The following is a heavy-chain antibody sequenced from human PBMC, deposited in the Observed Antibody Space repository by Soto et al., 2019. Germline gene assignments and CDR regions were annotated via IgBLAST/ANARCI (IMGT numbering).Heavy chain of an antibody. CDR3: ARGLDYYDSSGYYGNPN. CDR1: GLTFSSYG. CDR2: IWYDGSNK. J-gene: IGHJ4*02. D-gene: IGHD3-22*01. V-gene: IGHV3-33*01. Sequence: GGSLRLSWAASGLTFSSYGMHWFRQAPGKGLEWVAVIWYDGSNKYYADSVKGRFTISRDNSKNTLYLQMNSLRAEDTAVYYCARGLDYYDSSGYYGNPNWGQGTLVTVSS.